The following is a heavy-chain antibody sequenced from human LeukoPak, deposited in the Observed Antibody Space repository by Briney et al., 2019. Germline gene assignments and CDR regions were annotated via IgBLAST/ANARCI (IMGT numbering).Heavy chain of an antibody. CDR2: IDQGGSGK. V-gene: IGHV3-7*01. CDR1: GFTFSSSW. CDR3: ARPTCGGGTCYDY. J-gene: IGHJ4*02. D-gene: IGHD2-15*01. Sequence: TGGYLRLSCAASGFTFSSSWMSWLRQAPGKGLEWVTNIDQGGSGKYYVDSVKGGFTITTDNAKNSLYLQMNSLRAEDTAVYYCARPTCGGGTCYDYWGQGTLVTVS.